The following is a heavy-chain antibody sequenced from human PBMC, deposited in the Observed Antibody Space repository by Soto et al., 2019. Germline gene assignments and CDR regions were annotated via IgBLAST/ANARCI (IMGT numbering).Heavy chain of an antibody. V-gene: IGHV3-30-3*01. CDR3: ARAAGGISSGWYYYGMDV. CDR1: GFTFSSYA. CDR2: ISYDGSNK. Sequence: PGGSLRLSCAASGFTFSSYAMHWVRQAPGKGLEWVAVISYDGSNKYYADCVKVRFTISRDNSKNTLYLQMNSLRADDTAVYYWARAAGGISSGWYYYGMDVWGQGTTVTVSS. J-gene: IGHJ6*02. D-gene: IGHD6-19*01.